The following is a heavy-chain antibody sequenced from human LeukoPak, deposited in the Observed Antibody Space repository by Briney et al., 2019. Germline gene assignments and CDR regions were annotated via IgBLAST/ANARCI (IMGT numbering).Heavy chain of an antibody. D-gene: IGHD6-13*01. CDR2: INAGNGNT. Sequence: GASVKVSCKASGYTFTSYAMHWVRQAPGQRLEWMGWINAGNGNTKYSQEFQGRVTITRDTSTSTAYMDLRSLRSDDTAVYYCARDGARVAATGDFDYWGQGALVTVSS. J-gene: IGHJ4*02. V-gene: IGHV1-3*01. CDR1: GYTFTSYA. CDR3: ARDGARVAATGDFDY.